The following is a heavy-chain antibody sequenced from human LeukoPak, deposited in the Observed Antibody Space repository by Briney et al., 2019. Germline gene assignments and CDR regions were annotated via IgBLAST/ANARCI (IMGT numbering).Heavy chain of an antibody. CDR2: TSYDGSSK. CDR3: ARDAAYNWNYVDY. D-gene: IGHD1-20*01. J-gene: IGHJ4*02. CDR1: GFTFSSYA. Sequence: PGGSLRLSCAASGFTFSSYAMHWVRQAPGKGLEWVSVTSYDGSSKYYADSVKGRLTIYRDNSRNTLYLQMDSLRVEDTAVYYCARDAAYNWNYVDYWGQGTLVTVSS. V-gene: IGHV3-30*04.